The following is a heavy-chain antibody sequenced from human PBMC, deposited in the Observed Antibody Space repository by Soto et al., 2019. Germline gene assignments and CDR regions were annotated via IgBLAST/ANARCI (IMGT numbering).Heavy chain of an antibody. Sequence: QVQLVESGGGVVQPGRSLRLSCAASGFIFSTYAMHWVRQAPGKGLEWVTFISYDGRNKYYADSVKDRFTISRDNSKNTLYLIMNSPGSEDRAVYYCAREYESSGYGYDAFDIWGQGTMVTVSS. D-gene: IGHD3-22*01. J-gene: IGHJ3*02. V-gene: IGHV3-30*04. CDR2: ISYDGRNK. CDR1: GFIFSTYA. CDR3: AREYESSGYGYDAFDI.